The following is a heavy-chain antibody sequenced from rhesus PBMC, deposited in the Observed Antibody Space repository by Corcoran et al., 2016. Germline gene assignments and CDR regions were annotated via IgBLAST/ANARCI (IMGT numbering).Heavy chain of an antibody. CDR1: GGSISDNYY. J-gene: IGHJ5-2*02. CDR2: LYPNSETT. CDR3: ANRIDYNSFDV. V-gene: IGHV4S9*01. Sequence: QVQLQESGPGLVNPSETLSLTCAVSGGSISDNYYWSWIRHSPGKGLEWIEHLYPNSETTYDNPSLKIRVTISKDTSRNQFFLNLSSVTAADTAFYYCANRIDYNSFDVWGRGFLVTVSS. D-gene: IGHD4-11*01.